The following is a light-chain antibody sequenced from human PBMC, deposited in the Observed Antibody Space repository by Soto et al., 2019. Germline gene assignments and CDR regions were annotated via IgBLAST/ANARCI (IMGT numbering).Light chain of an antibody. CDR3: QSYDSSLRGGV. CDR2: GNS. Sequence: QSVLTQPPSVSGAPVERVTISCTGSSTNIGAGYDVHWYQQLPGTAPKLLIYGNSNRPSGVPDRFSGSKSGTSASLAITGLQAEDEADYYCQSYDSSLRGGVFGTGTKVTVL. V-gene: IGLV1-40*01. CDR1: STNIGAGYD. J-gene: IGLJ1*01.